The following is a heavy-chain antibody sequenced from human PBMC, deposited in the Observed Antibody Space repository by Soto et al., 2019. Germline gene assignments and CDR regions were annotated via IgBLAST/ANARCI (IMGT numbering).Heavy chain of an antibody. CDR1: GFTFSNNG. J-gene: IGHJ4*02. Sequence: QGQRVESGGGAVQPGRSLRLSCAASGFTFSNNGIHWVRQAPGKGLGWVAVILSDGINKYYADSVKGRSTITRNNSKNTLLLQMNRLSVEDEAVYYCAMDLYGGSSRFDYWGQGILVTVSS. CDR3: AMDLYGGSSRFDY. V-gene: IGHV3-30*03. D-gene: IGHD2-15*01. CDR2: ILSDGINK.